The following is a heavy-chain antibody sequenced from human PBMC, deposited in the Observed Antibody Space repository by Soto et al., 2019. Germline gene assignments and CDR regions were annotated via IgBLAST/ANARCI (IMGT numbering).Heavy chain of an antibody. CDR2: ISINGGST. CDR3: ARFPDFDY. J-gene: IGHJ4*02. CDR1: GFTFSIYA. V-gene: IGHV3-64*04. Sequence: GGSLRLSCSASGFTFSIYAMHWVRQAPGKGLEYVSSISINGGSTSYADSVKGRFTISRDNAKNTLYLQMNSLRAEDTAVYYCARFPDFDYWGQGTLVTVSS.